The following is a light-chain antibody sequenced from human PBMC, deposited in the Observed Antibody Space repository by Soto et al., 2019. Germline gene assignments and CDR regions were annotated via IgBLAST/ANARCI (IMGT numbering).Light chain of an antibody. CDR3: QQRSDWEFT. CDR1: ESVRRY. J-gene: IGKJ3*01. CDR2: NAS. Sequence: EIVLTQSPGTPSLSPGERATLSCRASESVRRYLAWYQQKPGQAPRLLIYNASKRATGIPARFSGSGSGTDFTLTVSSLEPEDFAIYYCQQRSDWEFTFGPGTRVDIK. V-gene: IGKV3-11*01.